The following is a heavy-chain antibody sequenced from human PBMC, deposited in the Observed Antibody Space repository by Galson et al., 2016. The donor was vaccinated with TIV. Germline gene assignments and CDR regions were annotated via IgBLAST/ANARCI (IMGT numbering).Heavy chain of an antibody. Sequence: SLRLSCAASGFTFGSYGLHWVRQAPNKGQEWVAFISYDGSEKSYADSVKGRFTISRDKPKNTLSLQMNRMRGEDTAVYHCARVFQAYGMDVWGQGTTVTVSS. V-gene: IGHV3-30*01. CDR1: GFTFGSYG. CDR3: ARVFQAYGMDV. J-gene: IGHJ6*02. CDR2: ISYDGSEK.